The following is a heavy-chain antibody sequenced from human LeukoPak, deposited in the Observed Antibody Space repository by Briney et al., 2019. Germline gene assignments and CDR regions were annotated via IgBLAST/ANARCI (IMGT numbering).Heavy chain of an antibody. D-gene: IGHD6-13*01. J-gene: IGHJ4*02. CDR3: ARVFQKQLSDY. V-gene: IGHV1-2*02. Sequence: ASVPVSCKASGYTFTGYYMHWVRQAPGQGLDWMGWINSNSGGTNYAQEFQGRGTMTRDTSISKAYMELSRLRSDDTAVYYCARVFQKQLSDYWGQGSLVTVSS. CDR1: GYTFTGYY. CDR2: INSNSGGT.